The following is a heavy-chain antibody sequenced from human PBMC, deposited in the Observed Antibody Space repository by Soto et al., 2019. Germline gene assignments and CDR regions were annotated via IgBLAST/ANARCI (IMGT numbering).Heavy chain of an antibody. CDR1: GYTFTAYA. Sequence: QVQLAQSGAEERKPGASVKVSCEATGYTFTAYAMHWVRQAPGQSLEWMGWINPANGNTRYSRKFQGRLTITSDTSXNXXYMALSSLTSEDTAMYYCTRSAISPYGGLIGPFDYWGQGNLVTVSS. D-gene: IGHD3-16*02. CDR3: TRSAISPYGGLIGPFDY. CDR2: INPANGNT. V-gene: IGHV1-3*05. J-gene: IGHJ4*02.